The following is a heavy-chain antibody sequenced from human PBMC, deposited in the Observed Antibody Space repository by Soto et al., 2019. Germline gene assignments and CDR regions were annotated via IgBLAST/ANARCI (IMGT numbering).Heavy chain of an antibody. V-gene: IGHV3-74*01. CDR2: IGPDGTTT. CDR1: GFDSSYYW. D-gene: IGHD1-1*01. CDR3: ARGPRPSSAGTGAY. J-gene: IGHJ1*01. Sequence: GGSLRLSCALSGFDSSYYWIQWFRQSPGKGLEWVSRIGPDGTTTNYADSVKGRFSVSRDNAKKTIYLQMNSLTADDTALYYCARGPRPSSAGTGAYWGQGTRVTVS.